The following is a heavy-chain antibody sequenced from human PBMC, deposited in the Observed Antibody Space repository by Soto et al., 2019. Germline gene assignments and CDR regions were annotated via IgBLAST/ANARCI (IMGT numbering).Heavy chain of an antibody. CDR3: ARGPRISYDILTGYYRPNWFDP. CDR1: GFTFSSYS. J-gene: IGHJ5*02. Sequence: PGGSLRLSCAASGFTFSSYSMNWVRQAPGKGLEWVSSISGSSSYIYYADSVEGRFTISRDNAKNSLYLQMNSLRAEDTAVYYCARGPRISYDILTGYYRPNWFDPWGQGTLVTVSS. CDR2: ISGSSSYI. D-gene: IGHD3-9*01. V-gene: IGHV3-21*01.